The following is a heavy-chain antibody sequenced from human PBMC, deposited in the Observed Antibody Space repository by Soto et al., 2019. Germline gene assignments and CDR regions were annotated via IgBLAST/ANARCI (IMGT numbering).Heavy chain of an antibody. CDR3: SRFPLGDFWSGYSNAYHSYMDV. CDR1: GYDFTTNW. CDR2: IYPGDSDT. D-gene: IGHD3-3*01. V-gene: IGHV5-51*01. J-gene: IGHJ6*03. Sequence: PGESLKISCKGSGYDFTTNWIGWVRQMPGKGLEWMGIIYPGDSDTRYSPSFQGQVTISADKSINTAYLQWTSLKASDTAIYYCSRFPLGDFWSGYSNAYHSYMDVWGKGTTVTVS.